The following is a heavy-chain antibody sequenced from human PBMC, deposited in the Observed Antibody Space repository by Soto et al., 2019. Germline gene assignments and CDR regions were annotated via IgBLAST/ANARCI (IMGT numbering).Heavy chain of an antibody. D-gene: IGHD3-22*01. V-gene: IGHV3-48*01. CDR2: IGIGSSTT. J-gene: IGHJ3*01. CDR3: ARDQLYYNDISGRPLNAFDV. CDR1: GFTLTSSF. Sequence: GGSLRLSCGASGFTLTSSFMHWVRQDPGKGLVWASRIGIGSSTTSYAGSVKGRFTISRDNAKNSRYLQINSLRAEDTAVYYCARDQLYYNDISGRPLNAFDVWGQGTMVTVSS.